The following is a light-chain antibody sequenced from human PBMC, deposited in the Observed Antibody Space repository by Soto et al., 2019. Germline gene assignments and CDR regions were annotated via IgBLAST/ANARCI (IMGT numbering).Light chain of an antibody. CDR2: DTS. CDR3: QQCGSLPGT. Sequence: ETVLTQSPGTLSLSPGERATLSCRASQTVNGNSLGWYQQKPGQAPRPLIYDTSSRATGIPDRFSGSGSGTDFTLTISRLEPEDFAVYYCQQCGSLPGTFGQGTRVDIK. CDR1: QTVNGNS. J-gene: IGKJ1*01. V-gene: IGKV3-20*01.